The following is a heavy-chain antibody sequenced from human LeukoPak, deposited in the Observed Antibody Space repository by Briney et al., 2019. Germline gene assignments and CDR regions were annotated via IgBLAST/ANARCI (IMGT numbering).Heavy chain of an antibody. CDR2: IIPIFGTA. CDR1: GGTFSSYA. Sequence: SVKVSCKASGGTFSSYAISWVRQAPGQGLEWMGGIIPIFGTANYAQKFQGRVTITADESTSTAYMELSSLRSEDTAVYYCARGYYDFWSGYYTHFDYWGQGTLVTVSS. V-gene: IGHV1-69*13. J-gene: IGHJ4*02. CDR3: ARGYYDFWSGYYTHFDY. D-gene: IGHD3-3*01.